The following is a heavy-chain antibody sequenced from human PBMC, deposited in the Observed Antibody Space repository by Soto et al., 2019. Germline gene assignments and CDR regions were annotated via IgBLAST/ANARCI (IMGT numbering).Heavy chain of an antibody. D-gene: IGHD6-19*01. Sequence: EVQLLESGGGLVQPGGSLRLSCAASGFTFSTYAMNWVRQAPGKGLEWVSGISGSGDSTYYADSMKGRFTVSRDNSKNTLYLQMNSLRAEDTAVFYCAKERSSGWSLDYWGQGTLVTVSS. CDR3: AKERSSGWSLDY. CDR1: GFTFSTYA. CDR2: ISGSGDST. J-gene: IGHJ4*02. V-gene: IGHV3-23*01.